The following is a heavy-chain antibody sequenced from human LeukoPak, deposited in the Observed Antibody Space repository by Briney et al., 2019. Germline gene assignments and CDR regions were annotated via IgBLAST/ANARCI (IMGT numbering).Heavy chain of an antibody. CDR2: ISSSGSTI. D-gene: IGHD4-17*01. Sequence: GGSLRLSCAASGFTFSDYYMSWLRQAPGKGLEWVSYISSSGSTIYYADSVKGRFTISRDNAKNSLYLQMNSLRAEDTAVYYCARDRAYGDYDSYWGQRALVTVSS. J-gene: IGHJ4*02. CDR1: GFTFSDYY. V-gene: IGHV3-11*01. CDR3: ARDRAYGDYDSY.